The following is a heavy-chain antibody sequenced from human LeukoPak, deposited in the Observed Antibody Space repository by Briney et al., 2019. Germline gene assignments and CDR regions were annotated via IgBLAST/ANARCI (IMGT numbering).Heavy chain of an antibody. J-gene: IGHJ4*02. CDR1: GLTFSRYS. CDR2: ISAGGGAT. Sequence: GGSLRLSCVVSGLTFSRYSMSWVRQAPGKGLEWVSGISAGGGATWYPDSVKGRFTISRDNSKNTLFLQMNSLRVEDTAIYYCAKDAASPEYWGQGTRVTVSS. V-gene: IGHV3-23*01. CDR3: AKDAASPEY. D-gene: IGHD5-18*01.